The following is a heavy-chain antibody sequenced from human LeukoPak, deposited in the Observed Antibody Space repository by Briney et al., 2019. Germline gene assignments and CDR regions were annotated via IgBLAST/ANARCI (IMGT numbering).Heavy chain of an antibody. CDR2: FYNSGRS. V-gene: IGHV4-59*01. D-gene: IGHD3-16*01. CDR1: DDSISDYY. Sequence: PSETLSLTCTVSDDSISDYYRGWIRQPPGKGLEWIGYFYNSGRSTYNPSLKSRVTISADTSKNHFSLKLDSVTSADTAVYYCTRGAGWLIDYWGQGILVTVSS. J-gene: IGHJ4*02. CDR3: TRGAGWLIDY.